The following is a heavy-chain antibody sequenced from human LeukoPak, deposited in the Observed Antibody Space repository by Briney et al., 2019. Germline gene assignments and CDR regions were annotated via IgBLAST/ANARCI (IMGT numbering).Heavy chain of an antibody. V-gene: IGHV1-2*02. CDR2: INPKSGGT. CDR1: GYTFTGYY. Sequence: EASVKVSCKASGYTFTGYYMHWVRQAPGQGLEWMGWINPKSGGTNYAQKFQGRVAMTRDTSISTAYMELSRLRSDDTAVYYCARGGTYDSSGYRKAAFDIWGQGTMVTVSS. CDR3: ARGGTYDSSGYRKAAFDI. D-gene: IGHD3-22*01. J-gene: IGHJ3*02.